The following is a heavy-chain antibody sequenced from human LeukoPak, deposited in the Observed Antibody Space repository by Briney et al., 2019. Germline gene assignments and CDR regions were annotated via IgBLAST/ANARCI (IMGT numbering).Heavy chain of an antibody. J-gene: IGHJ6*02. CDR1: GFTVSSNY. CDR2: IYSDGST. V-gene: IGHV3-53*05. Sequence: PGGSLRLSCAASGFTVSSNYMSWVRQAPGKGLEWVSVIYSDGSTYYADSVKGRSTISRDNSKNTLYLQMNSLRAEDTAVYYCAKDLSTVYMDYYYGMDVWGQGTTVTVSS. CDR3: AKDLSTVYMDYYYGMDV. D-gene: IGHD5/OR15-5a*01.